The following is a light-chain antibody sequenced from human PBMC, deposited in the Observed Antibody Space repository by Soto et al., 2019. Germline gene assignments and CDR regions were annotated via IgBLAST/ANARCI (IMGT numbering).Light chain of an antibody. J-gene: IGKJ3*01. CDR1: QGISSY. CDR3: QQLNSYPR. CDR2: AAS. V-gene: IGKV1-9*01. Sequence: DIQLTQSPSFLSASVGDRVTITCRASQGISSYLAWYQQKPGKAPKLLIYAASTLQSGVPSRFSGSGSGTEFTLTISRLQPEDFATYYCQQLNSYPRFGPGTKVDIK.